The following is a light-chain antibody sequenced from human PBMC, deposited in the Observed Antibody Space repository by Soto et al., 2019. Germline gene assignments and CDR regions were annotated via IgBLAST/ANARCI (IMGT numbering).Light chain of an antibody. V-gene: IGKV3-11*01. CDR1: ESINNL. CDR2: DAS. Sequence: EIVLTQSPATLSLSPGERATLSCRANESINNLLAWYQQKPGQAPWLLIFDASHRPTGTPARFSGSGSGTEFTLTVSALELEDFAVYYCQQRSNWPTFGGGTRVDIK. J-gene: IGKJ4*01. CDR3: QQRSNWPT.